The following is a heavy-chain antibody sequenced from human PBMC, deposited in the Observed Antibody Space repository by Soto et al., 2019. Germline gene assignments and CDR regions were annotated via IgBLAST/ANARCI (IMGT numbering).Heavy chain of an antibody. V-gene: IGHV3-74*01. CDR2: ISGDGVTT. Sequence: EVQLVESGGDLVQRGGSLRLSCAASGFPFSSYWMHWVRHTPGKGLDWVARISGDGVTTYYADSVTGRFTVSRDNAKNTLSLQISGLRAEDTAVYYCARKYYGLFTGYYTDYWGQGTLVSVSS. D-gene: IGHD3-9*01. CDR1: GFPFSSYW. J-gene: IGHJ4*02. CDR3: ARKYYGLFTGYYTDY.